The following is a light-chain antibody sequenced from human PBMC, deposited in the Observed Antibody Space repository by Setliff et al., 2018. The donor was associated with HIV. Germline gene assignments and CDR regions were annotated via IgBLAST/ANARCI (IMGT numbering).Light chain of an antibody. J-gene: IGLJ1*01. V-gene: IGLV1-40*01. CDR2: SNT. CDR1: RFNIGAGYD. Sequence: QSVLTQPPSVSGAPGQRITISCTGSRFNIGAGYDVHWYQQLPGTAPKLLIYSNTNRPSGVPDRFSGSKSGTSASLAISGLRSEDEADYYCAAWDDSLSGLYVFGAGTKVTVL. CDR3: AAWDDSLSGLYV.